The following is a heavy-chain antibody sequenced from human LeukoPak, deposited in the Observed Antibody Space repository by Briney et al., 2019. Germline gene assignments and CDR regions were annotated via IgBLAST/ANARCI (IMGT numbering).Heavy chain of an antibody. D-gene: IGHD6-25*01. Sequence: GGSLRLSCAVSGFTFSSYWMHWVRQAPGKGLVWVSRIDRDGSRINYADSVKGRFTISRDNSKNTLYLQMNSLRAEDTAVYYCARDLAGSAYDYWGQGTLVTVSS. CDR2: IDRDGSRI. CDR1: GFTFSSYW. CDR3: ARDLAGSAYDY. V-gene: IGHV3-74*01. J-gene: IGHJ4*02.